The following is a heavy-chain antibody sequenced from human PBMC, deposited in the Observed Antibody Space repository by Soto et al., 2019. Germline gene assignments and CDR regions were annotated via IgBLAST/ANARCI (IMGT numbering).Heavy chain of an antibody. Sequence: HVQLQESGPGLVKPSQTLSLTCTVSGGSISSDYYYWSWIRQPPGKGLEWLAFIYYTGSTYYNPFRRSRLNISIDTSTIQLSPSLTSVTSAATAVYYCAAVRGHYFDFGGQGTLVTVSS. CDR2: IYYTGST. J-gene: IGHJ4*02. CDR1: GGSISSDYYY. V-gene: IGHV4-30-4*01. D-gene: IGHD1-26*01. CDR3: AAVRGHYFDF.